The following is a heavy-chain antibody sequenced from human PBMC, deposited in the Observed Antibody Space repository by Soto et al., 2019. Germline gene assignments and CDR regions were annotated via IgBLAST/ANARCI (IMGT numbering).Heavy chain of an antibody. D-gene: IGHD3-9*01. CDR2: IYYSGST. V-gene: IGHV4-59*01. J-gene: IGHJ6*02. CDR1: GGSISSYY. Sequence: SETLSLTCTVSGGSISSYYWTWIRQPPGKGLEWIGYIYYSGSTNYNPSLKSRVTISVDTSKNQFSLELSSVTAADTAVYYCAREFEEGYYYGMDVWGQGTTVTVSS. CDR3: AREFEEGYYYGMDV.